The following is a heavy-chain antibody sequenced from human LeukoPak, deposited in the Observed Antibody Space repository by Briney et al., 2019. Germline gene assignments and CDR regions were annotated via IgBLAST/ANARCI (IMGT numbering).Heavy chain of an antibody. CDR1: GFTFSSYN. CDR2: IDTTTSYK. Sequence: PGGSLRLSCAASGFTFSSYNMNWVRQAPGKGLEWVSFIDTTTSYKYYADSVKGRFTISRDNAKNSLYLQMNSLRADDTASYYCARGRSITILRGVAISDGFDIWGQGTMVTVSS. V-gene: IGHV3-21*01. CDR3: ARGRSITILRGVAISDGFDI. D-gene: IGHD3-10*01. J-gene: IGHJ3*02.